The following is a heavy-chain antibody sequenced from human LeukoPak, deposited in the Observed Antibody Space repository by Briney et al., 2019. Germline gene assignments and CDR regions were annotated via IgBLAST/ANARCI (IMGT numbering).Heavy chain of an antibody. CDR1: GFTFSSYA. CDR2: ISGSGGST. Sequence: GGSLRLSCAASGFTFSSYAMSWVRQAPGKGLEWVSAISGSGGSTYYADSVKGRFTISRDNSKNTLYLQMNSLRAEDTAVYYCAKSPYCSGGSCYTWFDPWGQGTLVTVSS. D-gene: IGHD2-15*01. V-gene: IGHV3-23*01. J-gene: IGHJ5*02. CDR3: AKSPYCSGGSCYTWFDP.